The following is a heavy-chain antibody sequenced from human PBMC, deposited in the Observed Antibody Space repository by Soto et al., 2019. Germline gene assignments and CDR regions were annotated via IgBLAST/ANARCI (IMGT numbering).Heavy chain of an antibody. Sequence: GGSLRLSCAASGFNFSSYAMSWVRQAPGKGLEWVSAISGSGGRTYDADSVKGRFSISRDNSKNTLYLQMNSLRAEDAAVYYCAKDWAIYGIAAAGLDAFDIWGQGTMVTVSS. CDR2: ISGSGGRT. D-gene: IGHD6-13*01. CDR1: GFNFSSYA. CDR3: AKDWAIYGIAAAGLDAFDI. V-gene: IGHV3-23*01. J-gene: IGHJ3*02.